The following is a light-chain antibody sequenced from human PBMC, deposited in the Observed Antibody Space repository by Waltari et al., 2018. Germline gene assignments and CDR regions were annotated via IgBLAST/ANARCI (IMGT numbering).Light chain of an antibody. J-gene: IGLJ1*01. Sequence: QSALTQPPSASGSEEQSVTISCPGAFKYVSWYQKHPGKAPKLLIYDVFKRPSGVTDRFSGSQSGDTATLTVSWVQSEDEAVYYCSSYAATNNLRNVFGTGTRLTVL. CDR2: DVF. CDR1: AFKY. CDR3: SSYAATNNLRNV. V-gene: IGLV2-8*01.